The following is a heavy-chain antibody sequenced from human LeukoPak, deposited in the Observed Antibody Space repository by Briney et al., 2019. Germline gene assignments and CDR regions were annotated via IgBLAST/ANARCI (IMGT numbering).Heavy chain of an antibody. CDR1: GFTLSNYW. V-gene: IGHV3-7*03. D-gene: IGHD3-22*01. J-gene: IGHJ6*02. Sequence: GGSLRLSCVASGFTLSNYWMSWVRQAPGMGLEWVASIKKDGSEKNYVDSVKGRFTISRDNSKNTLYLQMNSLRAEDTAVYYCAKFISGYDYYYGMDVWGQGTTVTVSS. CDR3: AKFISGYDYYYGMDV. CDR2: IKKDGSEK.